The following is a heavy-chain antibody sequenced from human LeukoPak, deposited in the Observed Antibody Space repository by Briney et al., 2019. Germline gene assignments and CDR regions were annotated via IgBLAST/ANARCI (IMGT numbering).Heavy chain of an antibody. V-gene: IGHV3-30-3*01. J-gene: IGHJ4*02. Sequence: GGSLRLSCAASGLTFSSYAMHWVRQAPGKGLEWVAVISYDGSNKYYADSVKGRFTISRDNSKNTLYLQMNSLRAEDTAVYYCARVYSSPAGYWGQGTLVTVSS. CDR1: GLTFSSYA. CDR2: ISYDGSNK. CDR3: ARVYSSPAGY. D-gene: IGHD6-13*01.